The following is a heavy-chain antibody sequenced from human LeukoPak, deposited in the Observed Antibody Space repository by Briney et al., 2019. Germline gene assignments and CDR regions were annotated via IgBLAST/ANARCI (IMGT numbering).Heavy chain of an antibody. D-gene: IGHD1-26*01. CDR2: ISGSGGST. CDR1: GFTFSSYA. CDR3: AKDSTAYSGSYYDWFDP. Sequence: GGSLRLSCAASGFTFSSYAMSWVRQAPGKGLEWVSAISGSGGSTYYADSVKGRFTISRDNSKNTLYLQMNSLRAEDTAVYYCAKDSTAYSGSYYDWFDPWGQGTLVTVSS. J-gene: IGHJ5*02. V-gene: IGHV3-23*01.